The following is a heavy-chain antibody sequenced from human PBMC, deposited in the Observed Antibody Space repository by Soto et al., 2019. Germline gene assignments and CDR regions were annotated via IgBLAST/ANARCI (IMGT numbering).Heavy chain of an antibody. Sequence: PSETLSLTCDVSGGSISSSNWWSWIRQPPGKGLEWIGSIYFSGSTHYNVSLTSRVTISVDTSRNQFSLKLSSVTATDTAVYYCARHVRGWQLMLDNWGQGSLVTVSS. V-gene: IGHV4-39*01. CDR2: IYFSGST. CDR1: GGSISSSNW. CDR3: ARHVRGWQLMLDN. D-gene: IGHD6-13*01. J-gene: IGHJ4*02.